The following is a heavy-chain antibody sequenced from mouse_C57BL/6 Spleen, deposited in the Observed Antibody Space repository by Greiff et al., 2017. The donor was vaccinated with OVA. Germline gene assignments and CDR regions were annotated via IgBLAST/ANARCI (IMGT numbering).Heavy chain of an antibody. CDR3: ARCVYYSNYDY. V-gene: IGHV1-26*01. CDR1: GYTFTDYY. Sequence: EVQLQQSGPELVKPGASVKISCKASGYTFTDYYMNWVKQSHGKSLEWIGDINPNNGGTSYNQKFKGKATLTVDKSSSTAYMELRSLTSEDSAVYYCARCVYYSNYDYWGQGTTLTVSS. CDR2: INPNNGGT. J-gene: IGHJ2*01. D-gene: IGHD2-5*01.